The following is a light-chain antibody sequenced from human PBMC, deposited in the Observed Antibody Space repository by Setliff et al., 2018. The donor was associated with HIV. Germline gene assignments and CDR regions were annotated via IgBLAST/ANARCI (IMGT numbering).Light chain of an antibody. J-gene: IGLJ2*01. CDR1: SSDVGGYNY. CDR2: EVS. V-gene: IGLV2-14*01. Sequence: QSVLTQPASVSGSPGQSITISCTGTSSDVGGYNYVSWYQQHPGKAPKLMIYEVSNRPSGVSNRFSGSKSGNTASLTISGLQVEDEADYYCSSYTSNSPVVFGGGTK. CDR3: SSYTSNSPVV.